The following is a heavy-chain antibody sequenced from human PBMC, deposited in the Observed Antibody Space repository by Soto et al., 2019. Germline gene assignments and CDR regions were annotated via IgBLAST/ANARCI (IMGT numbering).Heavy chain of an antibody. CDR2: IWFDGSNK. J-gene: IGHJ4*02. CDR3: ARDRGAGYFDY. CDR1: AFTFCTFG. Sequence: GGSLRLSCAASAFTFCTFGMHWVRQAPGKGLEWVALIWFDGSNKNYAESVKGRFTISRDNSKNTLYLQMNSLRAEDTAVYYCARDRGAGYFDYWGQGTLVTAPQ. V-gene: IGHV3-33*01.